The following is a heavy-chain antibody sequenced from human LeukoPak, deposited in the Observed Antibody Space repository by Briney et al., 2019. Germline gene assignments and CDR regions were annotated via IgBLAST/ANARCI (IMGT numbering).Heavy chain of an antibody. CDR2: IKGNGGGA. Sequence: GGSLRLSCAASGFTFSDYALIWVRPAPGKGRAWVSAIKGNGGGAHYADSVKGRFTISRDNSKNTLYLQMNSLRAEDTALYYCAKDPSGDYVGAFDFWGQGTMVTVSS. V-gene: IGHV3-23*01. J-gene: IGHJ3*01. D-gene: IGHD2-21*02. CDR3: AKDPSGDYVGAFDF. CDR1: GFTFSDYA.